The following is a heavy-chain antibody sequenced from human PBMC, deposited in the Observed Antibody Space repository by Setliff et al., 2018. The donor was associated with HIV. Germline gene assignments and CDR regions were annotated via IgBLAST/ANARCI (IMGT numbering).Heavy chain of an antibody. D-gene: IGHD1-26*01. CDR2: ISAYNGNT. V-gene: IGHV1-18*01. Sequence: RASVKVSCKASGYSFINYGISWVRQAPGQGLEWMGWISAYNGNTNYAPRLLGRVTMTTDTSTSTAYMELRSLISDDTAVYYCARARLQGIVTAVGPRDNCLDPWGQGTRVTVSS. CDR3: ARARLQGIVTAVGPRDNCLDP. J-gene: IGHJ5*02. CDR1: GYSFINYG.